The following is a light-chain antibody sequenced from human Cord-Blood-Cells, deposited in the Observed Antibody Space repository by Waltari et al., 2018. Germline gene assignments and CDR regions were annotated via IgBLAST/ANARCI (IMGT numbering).Light chain of an antibody. CDR1: SSDGGGYNY. CDR3: SSYTSSSTWV. J-gene: IGLJ3*02. Sequence: QSALTQPASVSGSPGQSITISCTGTSSDGGGYNYVSWYQQHPGKAPKRMIYDVSNRPSGVSNRFAGSKAGNTASLTISGLQAEDEADYYCSSYTSSSTWVFGGGTKLTVL. CDR2: DVS. V-gene: IGLV2-14*01.